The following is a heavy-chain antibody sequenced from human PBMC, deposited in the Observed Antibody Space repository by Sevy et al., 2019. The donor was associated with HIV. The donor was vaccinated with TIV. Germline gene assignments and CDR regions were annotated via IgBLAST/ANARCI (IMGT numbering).Heavy chain of an antibody. CDR3: TSGVRAAAGNYYYYHMDV. J-gene: IGHJ6*03. Sequence: GGSLRLSCTASGFTFGDYAMSWVRQAPGKGLEWVGFIRSKAYGGTTEYAASVKGRFTISRDDSKSIAYLQMNSLKTEDTAVYYCTSGVRAAAGNYYYYHMDVWGKGTTVTVSS. D-gene: IGHD6-13*01. V-gene: IGHV3-49*04. CDR2: IRSKAYGGTT. CDR1: GFTFGDYA.